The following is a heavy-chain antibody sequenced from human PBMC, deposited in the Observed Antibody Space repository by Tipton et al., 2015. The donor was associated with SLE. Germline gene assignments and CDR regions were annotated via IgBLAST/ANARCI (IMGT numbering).Heavy chain of an antibody. CDR3: ARGSGVRGALGY. Sequence: SLRLSCAASEFTFSSYTMHWVRQAPGKGLEWVALISYDGSNKYYADSVKGRFTISRDNSKNTLYLHMNSLRPEDTAVYYCARGSGVRGALGYWGQGTLVTVSS. CDR2: ISYDGSNK. CDR1: EFTFSSYT. V-gene: IGHV3-30-3*01. D-gene: IGHD3-10*01. J-gene: IGHJ4*02.